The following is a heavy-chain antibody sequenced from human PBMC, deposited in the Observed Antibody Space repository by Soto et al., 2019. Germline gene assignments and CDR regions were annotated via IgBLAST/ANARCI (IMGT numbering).Heavy chain of an antibody. CDR2: INPNSGGT. Sequence: GASVTVSSKASGYSFNGYSLLSLRHSPGQGLEWMGWINPNSGGTNYAQKFQGWVTMTRDTSISTAYMELSRLRSDDTAVYYCARGGRSYSEHYFEYLGQGTLVTGTS. CDR1: GYSFNGYS. V-gene: IGHV1-2*04. CDR3: ARGGRSYSEHYFEY. D-gene: IGHD1-26*01. J-gene: IGHJ4*02.